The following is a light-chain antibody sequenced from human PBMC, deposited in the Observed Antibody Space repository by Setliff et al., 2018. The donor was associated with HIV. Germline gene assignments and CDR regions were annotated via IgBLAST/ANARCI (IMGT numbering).Light chain of an antibody. CDR2: DVS. CDR1: SSDVGAYNY. V-gene: IGLV2-14*03. CDR3: SSYTGSSTLEV. Sequence: QSALTQPASVSGSPGQSITISCTGTSSDVGAYNYVSWYQQHPGKAPKLMIYDVSNRPSGVSRCFSGSKSGNTASLTISGLQAEDEAAYYCSSYTGSSTLEVFGTGTKVTVL. J-gene: IGLJ1*01.